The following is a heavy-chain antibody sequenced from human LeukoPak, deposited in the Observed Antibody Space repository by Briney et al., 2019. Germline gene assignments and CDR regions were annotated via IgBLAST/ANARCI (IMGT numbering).Heavy chain of an antibody. CDR3: ARDNAGSGRAFDN. V-gene: IGHV3-30*03. CDR1: GFTFSNYG. D-gene: IGHD2-15*01. Sequence: GRSLRLSCAVSGFTFSNYGVHWVRQAPGKGLEWVALLSSGGINKHYADSVKGRFIISRDNSMNTLYLQMNSLRVEDTAVYYCARDNAGSGRAFDNWGQGTLVTVSS. J-gene: IGHJ4*02. CDR2: LSSGGINK.